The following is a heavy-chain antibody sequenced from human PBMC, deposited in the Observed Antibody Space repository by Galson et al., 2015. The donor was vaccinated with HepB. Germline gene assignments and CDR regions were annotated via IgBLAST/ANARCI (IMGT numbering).Heavy chain of an antibody. V-gene: IGHV3-33*03. CDR2: IWYDGSIQ. CDR1: GFTFSSYG. D-gene: IGHD2-21*01. CDR3: ARGRAECGTDCYGSTNAFDP. Sequence: SLRLSCAASGFTFSSYGIHWVRQAPGKGLEWVAVIWYDGSIQKYADSVKGRFTISRDNSKNTLYLQMNSLRVEDTAVYYCARGRAECGTDCYGSTNAFDPWGQGTLVTVSS. J-gene: IGHJ5*02.